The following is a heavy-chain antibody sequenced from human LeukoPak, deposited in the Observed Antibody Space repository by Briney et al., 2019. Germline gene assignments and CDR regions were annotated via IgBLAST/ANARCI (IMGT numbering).Heavy chain of an antibody. CDR2: IIPILGTA. Sequence: SVKVSCKASGGTFSSYAISSVRQAPGQGLEWMGGIIPILGTANYAQKFQGRVTITADESTSTAYMELSSLRSEDTAVYYCARSPSTYYDFWSASYYMDVWGKGTTVTVSS. J-gene: IGHJ6*03. CDR1: GGTFSSYA. CDR3: ARSPSTYYDFWSASYYMDV. V-gene: IGHV1-69*01. D-gene: IGHD3-3*01.